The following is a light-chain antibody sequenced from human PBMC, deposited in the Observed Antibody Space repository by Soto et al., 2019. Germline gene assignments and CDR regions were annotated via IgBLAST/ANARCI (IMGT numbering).Light chain of an antibody. Sequence: QSVLTQPASVSGSPGQSITISCTGTSSDVGRYNHVSWYQHHPGKAPKLLISEVSKRPSGVSNHFSGSKSDYTASLTISGLQAEDEADYYCNSHTSGDFRVFGTGTKLTVL. CDR2: EVS. V-gene: IGLV2-14*01. CDR3: NSHTSGDFRV. CDR1: SSDVGRYNH. J-gene: IGLJ1*01.